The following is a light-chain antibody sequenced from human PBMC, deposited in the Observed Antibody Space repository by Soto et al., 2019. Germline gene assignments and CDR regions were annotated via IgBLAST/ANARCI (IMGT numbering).Light chain of an antibody. J-gene: IGLJ1*01. CDR1: SSDVGGYKY. CDR2: EVS. Sequence: QSALTQPASVSGSPGQSITISCTGTSSDVGGYKYVSWFQQYPGKVPKLIIFEVSDRPSGVSTRFSGSKSGDTASLTISGLQADDEADYYCSSYTSGRDVYVFGGGTKLTVL. CDR3: SSYTSGRDVYV. V-gene: IGLV2-14*01.